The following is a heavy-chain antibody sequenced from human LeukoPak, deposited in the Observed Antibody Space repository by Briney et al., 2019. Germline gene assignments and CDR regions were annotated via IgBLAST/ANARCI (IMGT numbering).Heavy chain of an antibody. D-gene: IGHD6-19*01. CDR2: IYSNTIYI. CDR1: GFAFSDYS. V-gene: IGHV3-21*01. CDR3: ARDSSGWSRDY. Sequence: GGSLRLSCAASGFAFSDYSMNWFRQAPGKGLEWVSSIYSNTIYIYYSDSVKGRFTISRDNAKNSLYLQMNSLRVEDTAVYHCARDSSGWSRDYWGQGTLVTVSS. J-gene: IGHJ4*02.